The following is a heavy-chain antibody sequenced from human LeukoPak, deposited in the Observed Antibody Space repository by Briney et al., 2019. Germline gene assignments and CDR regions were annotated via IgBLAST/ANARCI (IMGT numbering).Heavy chain of an antibody. CDR3: ARSAPYYDFWTGYYDALYYMDV. D-gene: IGHD3-3*01. CDR2: PYNSGRT. CDR1: GGSISYLH. V-gene: IGHV4-59*01. J-gene: IGHJ6*03. Sequence: KPSETLSLNCTVSGGSISYLHWRWIRQPPGQGLGWIGYPYNSGRTNYNPFLKSRLTISVDTSKNQFFLKLNTVTAADTAVYYCARSAPYYDFWTGYYDALYYMDVWGKGTTVTVSS.